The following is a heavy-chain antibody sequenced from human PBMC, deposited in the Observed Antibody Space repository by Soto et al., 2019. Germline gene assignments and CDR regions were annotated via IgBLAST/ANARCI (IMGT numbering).Heavy chain of an antibody. CDR3: ARERQQWLVRWFDP. D-gene: IGHD6-19*01. Sequence: PSETLSLTCTVSGGSISSYYWSWIRQPPGKGLEWIGYIYYSGSTNYNHSLKSRVTISVDTSKNQFSLKLSSVTAADTAVYYCARERQQWLVRWFDPWGQGTLVTVSS. J-gene: IGHJ5*02. V-gene: IGHV4-59*01. CDR2: IYYSGST. CDR1: GGSISSYY.